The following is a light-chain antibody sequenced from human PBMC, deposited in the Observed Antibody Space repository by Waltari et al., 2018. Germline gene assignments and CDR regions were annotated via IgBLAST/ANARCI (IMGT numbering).Light chain of an antibody. CDR3: LQDHRHPWT. CDR2: GDP. V-gene: IGKV1-6*02. Sequence: AIQLTQSPVSLSASVGDRITITCRPTGDIRRDFRWYRQRLGTPPKLLISGDSGDPRSDSRVSSRFSAKTSGDDVFLTITSLQPEDAGTYYCLQDHRHPWTFGQGTKVEI. CDR1: GDIRRD. J-gene: IGKJ1*01.